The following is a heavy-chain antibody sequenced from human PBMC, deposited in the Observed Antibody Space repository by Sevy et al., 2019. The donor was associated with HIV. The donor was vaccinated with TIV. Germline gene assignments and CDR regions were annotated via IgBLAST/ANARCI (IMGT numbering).Heavy chain of an antibody. CDR3: GGRGGGLDV. J-gene: IGHJ6*02. D-gene: IGHD3-16*01. CDR1: TFTFNDYW. V-gene: IGHV3-7*03. CDR2: INQHGSEK. Sequence: GGSLRLSCAASTFTFNDYWMNWVRQAPGKGLEWVANINQHGSEKYFVDSVKGRFTISRDNAKNSLYLQMNSLRAEDTAVLYWGGRGGGLDVWGQGTTVTVSS.